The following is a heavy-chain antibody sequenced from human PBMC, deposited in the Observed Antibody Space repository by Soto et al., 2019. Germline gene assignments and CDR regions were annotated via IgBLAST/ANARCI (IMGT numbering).Heavy chain of an antibody. CDR3: ARSSIAARYYYYGMDV. CDR2: TYYRSKWYN. J-gene: IGHJ6*02. Sequence: PSQTLSLTGAISGDSVSSNSAAWNWIRQSPSRGLEWLGRTYYRSKWYNDYAVSVKSRITINPDTSKNQFSLQLNSVTPEDTAVYYCARSSIAARYYYYGMDVWGQGTTVTVSS. CDR1: GDSVSSNSAA. V-gene: IGHV6-1*01. D-gene: IGHD6-6*01.